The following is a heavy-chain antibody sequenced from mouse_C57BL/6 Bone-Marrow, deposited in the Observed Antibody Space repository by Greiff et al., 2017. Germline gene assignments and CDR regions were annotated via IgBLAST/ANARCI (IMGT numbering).Heavy chain of an antibody. V-gene: IGHV1-64*01. D-gene: IGHD1-1*01. CDR2: IHPNSGST. Sequence: QVQLQQSGAELVKPGASVKLSCKASGYTFTSYWMHWVKQRPGQGLEWIGMIHPNSGSTNYNAKFKSKATLTVDKSSSTASMQLSSLTSEDSAVYCCARGPYYYGPFDYWGQGTTLTVSS. CDR1: GYTFTSYW. J-gene: IGHJ2*01. CDR3: ARGPYYYGPFDY.